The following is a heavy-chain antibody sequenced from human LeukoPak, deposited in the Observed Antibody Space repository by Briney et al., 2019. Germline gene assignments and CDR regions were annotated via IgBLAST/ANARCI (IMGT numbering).Heavy chain of an antibody. CDR1: GFTFSNYW. CDR2: IKEVGSEQ. D-gene: IGHD5-24*01. Sequence: PGGPLRLSCAASGFTFSNYWMIWVRQAQGKGLDWVGNIKEVGSEQRYAGSVRGRFTISRDNAQTSIYLQMDSLRAEDTAVYYCARASKPWLQLTWGQGTLVTVSS. CDR3: ARASKPWLQLT. J-gene: IGHJ5*02. V-gene: IGHV3-7*05.